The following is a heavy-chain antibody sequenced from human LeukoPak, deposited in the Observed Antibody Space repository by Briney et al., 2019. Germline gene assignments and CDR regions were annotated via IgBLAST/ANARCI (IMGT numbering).Heavy chain of an antibody. CDR1: GFTFSIYG. V-gene: IGHV3-30*18. CDR3: AKESHAYGGFDY. D-gene: IGHD4-23*01. CDR2: ISPDGSSI. Sequence: PGGSLRLSCAASGFTFSIYGMHWVRQAPDKGLEWAAVISPDGSSIYHADSVKGRFTISRDNTKNTLYLQMDSLRTEDTAVYYCAKESHAYGGFDYWGQGTQVTVSS. J-gene: IGHJ4*02.